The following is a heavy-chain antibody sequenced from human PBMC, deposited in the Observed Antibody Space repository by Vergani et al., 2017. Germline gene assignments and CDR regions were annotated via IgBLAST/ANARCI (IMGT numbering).Heavy chain of an antibody. J-gene: IGHJ4*02. CDR3: ARRSGIVYDIFSGTQYFFDF. D-gene: IGHD3-9*01. V-gene: IGHV4-61*02. Sequence: QVQLQESGPGLVKPSQTLSLTCTVSGGSINSHNYYWSWIRQPAGKGLVWIGRIHTSGSTNYNPSLKSRVTMSEDTSNNHFSLRLNSLTAADTAVYYCARRSGIVYDIFSGTQYFFDFWGQGTLVTVSS. CDR1: GGSINSHNYY. CDR2: IHTSGST.